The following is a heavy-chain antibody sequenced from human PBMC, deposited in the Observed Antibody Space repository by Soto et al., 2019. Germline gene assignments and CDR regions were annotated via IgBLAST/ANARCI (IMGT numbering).Heavy chain of an antibody. CDR3: AMELYGGSSRFLY. CDR1: GFTFSNNG. V-gene: IGHV3-30*03. Sequence: QVQLVESGGGVVQPGRSLRLSCVASGFTFSNNGIHWVRQAAGKGLEWVAVISSDGSKKYYADSVKGRFTISRDNSKNTLYLQMNGLRAPDTAVNYCAMELYGGSSRFLYWGQGTLVIVSS. J-gene: IGHJ4*02. CDR2: ISSDGSKK. D-gene: IGHD2-15*01.